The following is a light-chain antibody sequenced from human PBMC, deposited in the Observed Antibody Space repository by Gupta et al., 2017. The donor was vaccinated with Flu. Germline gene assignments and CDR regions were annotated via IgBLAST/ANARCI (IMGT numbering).Light chain of an antibody. J-gene: IGKJ5*01. CDR1: QSVSSN. Sequence: EIVMTQSPATLSVSPGERATLSCRASQSVSSNLAWYQQKPGQAPRRLIYGASTRPKGSPASFSGSGDGTEVNLTIISRQAEDFEVYYCQQENNRHPSLTFGQGTPMDIK. CDR3: QQENNRHPSLT. V-gene: IGKV3D-15*01. CDR2: GAS.